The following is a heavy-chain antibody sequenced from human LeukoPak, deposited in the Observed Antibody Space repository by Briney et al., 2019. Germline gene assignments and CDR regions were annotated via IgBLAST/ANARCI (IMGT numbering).Heavy chain of an antibody. CDR1: GVSISSYY. D-gene: IGHD1-26*01. CDR3: ARGGSRWSDAFDI. J-gene: IGHJ3*02. V-gene: IGHV4-59*01. Sequence: SETLSLTCTVSGVSISSYYWSWIRQPPGKGLEWIGYIYYSGSTNYNPSLKSRVTISVDTSKNQFSLKLSSVTAADTAVYYCARGGSRWSDAFDIWGQGTMVTVSS. CDR2: IYYSGST.